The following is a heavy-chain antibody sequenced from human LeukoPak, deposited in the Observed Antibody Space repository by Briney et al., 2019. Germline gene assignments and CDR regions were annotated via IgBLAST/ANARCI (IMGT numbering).Heavy chain of an antibody. V-gene: IGHV6-1*01. Sequence: SQTLSLTCAISGDSVSTDSAVWNWIRQSPSRGLEWLGRTYYRSKWYNDYAVSVKSRITITPDTSKNQFSLQLNSVTPEDTAVYYCARDSFDGNNWFDPWGQGTLVTVSS. CDR1: GDSVSTDSAV. CDR2: TYYRSKWYN. D-gene: IGHD1-1*01. J-gene: IGHJ5*02. CDR3: ARDSFDGNNWFDP.